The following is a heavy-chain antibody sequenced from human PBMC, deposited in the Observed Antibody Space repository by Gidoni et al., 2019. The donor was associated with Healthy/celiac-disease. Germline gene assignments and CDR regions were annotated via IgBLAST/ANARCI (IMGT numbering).Heavy chain of an antibody. CDR2: IYYSGST. J-gene: IGHJ4*02. Sequence: QLQLQESGPGLLKPSETLSLTCTVLGGSISSSSYYWGWIRQPPGKGLEWIGSIYYSGSTYYNPSLKSRVTISVDTSKNQFSLKLISVTAADTAVYYCARNDFDYYDSSGYYPPEYWGQGTLVTVSS. D-gene: IGHD3-22*01. CDR3: ARNDFDYYDSSGYYPPEY. V-gene: IGHV4-39*01. CDR1: GGSISSSSYY.